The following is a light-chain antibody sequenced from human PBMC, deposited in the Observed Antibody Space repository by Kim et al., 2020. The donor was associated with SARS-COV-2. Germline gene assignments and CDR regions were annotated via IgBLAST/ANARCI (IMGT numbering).Light chain of an antibody. Sequence: LSLSPGERATLSCRASQSVTSNHLAWYQQKPGQAPRLLIYGASRRATGIPSRFSGSGSGTDFTLTISRLEPEDFAVYFCHQYGISRTFGQGTKVDIK. J-gene: IGKJ1*01. V-gene: IGKV3-20*01. CDR2: GAS. CDR3: HQYGISRT. CDR1: QSVTSNH.